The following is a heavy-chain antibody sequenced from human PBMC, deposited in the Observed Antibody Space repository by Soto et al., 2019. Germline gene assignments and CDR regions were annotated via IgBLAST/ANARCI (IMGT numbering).Heavy chain of an antibody. CDR2: ITSTGSST. Sequence: EVQVLESGGDLVQPGGSLRLSCAASGFTFSNYAMTWVRQAPGKGLGWVSAITSTGSSTYYADSVRGRFTISRDNSKNTLYLQMNSLRGEDTALYYCAKGVEGYVVSSLDYWGQGTLVTVSS. CDR1: GFTFSNYA. J-gene: IGHJ4*02. V-gene: IGHV3-23*01. D-gene: IGHD5-12*01. CDR3: AKGVEGYVVSSLDY.